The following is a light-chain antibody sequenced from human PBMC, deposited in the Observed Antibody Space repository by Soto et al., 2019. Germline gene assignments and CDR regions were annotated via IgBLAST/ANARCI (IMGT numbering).Light chain of an antibody. J-gene: IGLJ2*01. V-gene: IGLV1-40*01. CDR3: QPYHNSLSVV. Sequence: QPVLTQPRSVSGAPGQRVTISCTGSSSNIGAGYDVHWYQQVQGTAPKLLIYDNSNRPSGVPDRFSGSKSGTSASLAITGLQAEAEADYDCQPYHNSLSVVFGGGTKVTVL. CDR1: SSNIGAGYD. CDR2: DNS.